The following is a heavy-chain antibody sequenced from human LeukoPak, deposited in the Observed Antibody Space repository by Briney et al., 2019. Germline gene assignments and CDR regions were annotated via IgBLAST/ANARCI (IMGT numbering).Heavy chain of an antibody. CDR3: VSPRGFSYGYFDY. CDR1: GGSISSSSAY. J-gene: IGHJ4*02. V-gene: IGHV4-39*01. Sequence: SETLSLTCTVSGGSISSSSAYWGWIRQPPGKGLEWIGSIYYSKNTYYNPSLKSRVTRSADTSKSQFSLTLGSVSATDTAVYYCVSPRGFSYGYFDYWGQGTLVTVSS. CDR2: IYYSKNT. D-gene: IGHD5-18*01.